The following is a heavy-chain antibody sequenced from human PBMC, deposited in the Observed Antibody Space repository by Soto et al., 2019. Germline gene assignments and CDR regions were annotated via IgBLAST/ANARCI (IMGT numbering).Heavy chain of an antibody. CDR2: ISAYNGNT. D-gene: IGHD3-10*01. V-gene: IGHV1-18*04. CDR3: ARPIQEFGDYLPFDY. CDR1: GYTFTDYG. Sequence: QVQLVQSGAEVKKPGASVKVSCKASGYTFTDYGISWVRQAPGQGLEWMGWISAYNGNTNYAQKLQGRVTMTTDTSTSTAYMELRSLRSDDTAVYYCARPIQEFGDYLPFDYWGQGTLVTVSS. J-gene: IGHJ4*02.